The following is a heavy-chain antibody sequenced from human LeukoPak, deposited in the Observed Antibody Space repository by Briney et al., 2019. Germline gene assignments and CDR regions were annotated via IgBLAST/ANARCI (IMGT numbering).Heavy chain of an antibody. V-gene: IGHV3-7*03. Sequence: GGSLRLSCVVSGFTFSSDWMSWVRQAPGKGLEWVANIKQVGSEKYYVDSVKGRFTISRDNAKNSLYLQMNSLRAEDTAVYYCAREQGRLFDYWGQGTLVTVSS. D-gene: IGHD3-10*01. CDR3: AREQGRLFDY. CDR2: IKQVGSEK. CDR1: GFTFSSDW. J-gene: IGHJ4*02.